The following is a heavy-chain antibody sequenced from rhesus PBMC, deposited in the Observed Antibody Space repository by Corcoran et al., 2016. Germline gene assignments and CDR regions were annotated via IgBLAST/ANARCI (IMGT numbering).Heavy chain of an antibody. J-gene: IGHJ4*01. CDR3: AKAEDDYGYYSTADYFDY. CDR2: ISSGGGTT. Sequence: EVQLVETGGGLGQPGGSLKLSCAASGVTFSSYGMSWVRQAPGKGLEWVSAISSGGGTTYYPDSVKCRFPSSSDHSNTTLSLQMNRLRAEDTAVYYCAKAEDDYGYYSTADYFDYWGQGVLVTVSS. CDR1: GVTFSSYG. D-gene: IGHD3-9*01. V-gene: IGHV3S5*01.